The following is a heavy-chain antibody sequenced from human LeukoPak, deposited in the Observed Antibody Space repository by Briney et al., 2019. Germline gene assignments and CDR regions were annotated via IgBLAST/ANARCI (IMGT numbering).Heavy chain of an antibody. Sequence: GESLKISCKGSGYSFTSYWIGWVRQMPGKGLEWMGIIYPGDSDTRYSPSFQGQVTISADKSISTAYLQWSSLKASDTAMYYCASPGPTYYYDSSGYSYAFDIWGQGTMVTVSS. CDR1: GYSFTSYW. CDR2: IYPGDSDT. J-gene: IGHJ3*02. D-gene: IGHD3-22*01. CDR3: ASPGPTYYYDSSGYSYAFDI. V-gene: IGHV5-51*01.